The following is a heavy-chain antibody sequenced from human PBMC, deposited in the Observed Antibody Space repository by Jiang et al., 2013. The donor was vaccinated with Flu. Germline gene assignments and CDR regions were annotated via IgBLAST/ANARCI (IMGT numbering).Heavy chain of an antibody. D-gene: IGHD3-10*01. CDR3: ARDMGVRGVKAKMTYYYYGMDV. J-gene: IGHJ6*02. Sequence: GSSVKVSCKASGGTFSSYAISWVRQAPGQGLEWMGGIIPIFGTANYAQKFQGRVTITADKSTSTAYMELSSLRSEDTAVYYCARDMGVRGVKAKMTYYYYGMDVWGQGTTVTVSS. CDR1: GGTFSSYA. V-gene: IGHV1-69*06. CDR2: IIPIFGTA.